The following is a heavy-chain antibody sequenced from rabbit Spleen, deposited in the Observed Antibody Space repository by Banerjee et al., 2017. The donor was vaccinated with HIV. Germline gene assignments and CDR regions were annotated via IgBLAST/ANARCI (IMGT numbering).Heavy chain of an antibody. CDR1: GFDFSRTG. J-gene: IGHJ4*01. CDR3: AGGAISSGYYCFNL. Sequence: QEQLMESGGGLVQPGGSLKLSCKASGFDFSRTGVSWVRQAPGKGLEWIGYIDTNDGDTDYANWPKGRFTISKTSSTTVTLQMTSLTAADTATYFCAGGAISSGYYCFNLWGQGTLVTVS. D-gene: IGHD1-1*01. V-gene: IGHV1S39*01. CDR2: IDTNDGDT.